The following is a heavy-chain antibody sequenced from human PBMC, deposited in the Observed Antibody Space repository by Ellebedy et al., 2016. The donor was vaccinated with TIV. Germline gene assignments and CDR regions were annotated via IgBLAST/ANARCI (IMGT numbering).Heavy chain of an antibody. J-gene: IGHJ4*02. D-gene: IGHD2-15*01. CDR1: GYTFTSYY. CDR2: INPSGGDT. V-gene: IGHV1-46*01. CDR3: VRFSGSFPDY. Sequence: ASVKVSCKTSGYTFTSYYMHWVRQAPGQGLEWMGIINPSGGDTSYTQKLQGRVTITRDTSTSTVYMELRRVRSDDTAVYFCVRFSGSFPDYWGQGTLVTVSS.